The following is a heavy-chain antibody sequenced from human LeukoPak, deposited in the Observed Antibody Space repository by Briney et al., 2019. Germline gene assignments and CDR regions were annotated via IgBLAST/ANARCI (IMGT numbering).Heavy chain of an antibody. Sequence: SETLSLTCTVSGGSVSSGSYYWSWIRQPPGKGLEWIGYIYYSGSTNYNPSLKSRVTISVDTSKNQFSLKLSSVTAADTAVYYCASYYYGSGSYVHNWFDPWGQGTLVTVSS. D-gene: IGHD3-10*01. CDR3: ASYYYGSGSYVHNWFDP. CDR2: IYYSGST. J-gene: IGHJ5*02. V-gene: IGHV4-61*01. CDR1: GGSVSSGSYY.